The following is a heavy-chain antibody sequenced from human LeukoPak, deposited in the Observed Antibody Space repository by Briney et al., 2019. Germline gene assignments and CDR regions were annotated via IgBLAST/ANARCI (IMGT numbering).Heavy chain of an antibody. D-gene: IGHD2-8*01. Sequence: ASVPVSCLASGYTFTGYHMHWVRQAAGQGLDGMGWSNPISGYTYYAQKFQGRVTKTMQTSFSKGYMDLSSLKSDDTAVYYWAKGYCTNGVCYTWFDPWGQGTLVTVSS. V-gene: IGHV1-2*02. CDR1: GYTFTGYH. CDR2: SNPISGYT. CDR3: AKGYCTNGVCYTWFDP. J-gene: IGHJ5*02.